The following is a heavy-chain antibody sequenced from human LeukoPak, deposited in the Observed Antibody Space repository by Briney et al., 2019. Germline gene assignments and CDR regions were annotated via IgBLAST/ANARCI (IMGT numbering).Heavy chain of an antibody. V-gene: IGHV4-38-2*02. Sequence: SETLSLTCTVSGYSISSGYYWGWIRQPPGKGLEWIGSIYHSGSTYYNPSLKSRVTISVDTSKNQFSLKLSSVTAADTAVYYCARERGRLWFGELLMSPYYYYGMDVWGQGTTVTVSS. CDR2: IYHSGST. J-gene: IGHJ6*02. CDR1: GYSISSGYY. CDR3: ARERGRLWFGELLMSPYYYYGMDV. D-gene: IGHD3-10*01.